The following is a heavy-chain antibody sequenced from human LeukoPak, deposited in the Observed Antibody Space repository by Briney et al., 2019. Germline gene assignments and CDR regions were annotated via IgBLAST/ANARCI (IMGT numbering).Heavy chain of an antibody. J-gene: IGHJ4*02. Sequence: SETLSLTCTVSGGSITGYYGTWLRQPAGKGLEWIGRVSGTGRAYYNRSLERRVTISLGTSNNQFSLKVTSVTAADTAVDYCARGTDITPISGYSSFVYWGQGTLVCVSS. CDR3: ARGTDITPISGYSSFVY. CDR1: GGSITGYY. V-gene: IGHV4-4*07. D-gene: IGHD5-12*01. CDR2: VSGTGRA.